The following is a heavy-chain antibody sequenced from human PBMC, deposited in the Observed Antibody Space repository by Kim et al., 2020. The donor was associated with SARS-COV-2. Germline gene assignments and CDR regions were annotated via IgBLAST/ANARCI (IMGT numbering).Heavy chain of an antibody. CDR3: ARHAPHAFDI. Sequence: STYYNPPLQSRVTISVDTAKINFSLKLSSVTAADTAVYYCARHAPHAFDIWGQGTMVTVSS. CDR2: ST. V-gene: IGHV4-39*01. J-gene: IGHJ3*02.